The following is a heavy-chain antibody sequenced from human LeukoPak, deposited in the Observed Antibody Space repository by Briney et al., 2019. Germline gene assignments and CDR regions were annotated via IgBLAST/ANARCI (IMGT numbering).Heavy chain of an antibody. CDR2: MNPNSGNT. V-gene: IGHV1-8*01. CDR3: AITGLGYCSGGSCYHDY. D-gene: IGHD2-15*01. J-gene: IGHJ4*02. Sequence: ASVKVSCKASGYTFTSYDINWVRQATGQGLEWMGWMNPNSGNTGYAQKFQGRVTMTRNTSISTAYMELSSLRSEDTAVYYCAITGLGYCSGGSCYHDYWGQGTLVTVSS. CDR1: GYTFTSYD.